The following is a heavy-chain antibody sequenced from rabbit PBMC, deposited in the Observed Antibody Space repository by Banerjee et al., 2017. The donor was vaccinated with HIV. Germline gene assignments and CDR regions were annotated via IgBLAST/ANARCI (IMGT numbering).Heavy chain of an antibody. Sequence: EFSFSNKYVMCWVRQAPGKGLEWIACINTSSGNTVYASWAKGRFTISRTSSTTVTLQMTSLTAADTATYFCARDGGSGYTLNLWGPGTLVTVS. V-gene: IGHV1S40*01. CDR2: INTSSGNT. CDR1: EFSFSNKYV. D-gene: IGHD1-1*01. CDR3: ARDGGSGYTLNL. J-gene: IGHJ4*01.